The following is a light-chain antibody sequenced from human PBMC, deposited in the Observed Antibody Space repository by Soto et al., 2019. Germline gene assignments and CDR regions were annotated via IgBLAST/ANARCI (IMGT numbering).Light chain of an antibody. V-gene: IGKV1-39*01. CDR3: QQSYSTPT. J-gene: IGKJ2*01. CDR2: GAS. CDR1: QSMSTY. Sequence: DIQMTQSPSSLSASVGDRVTITCRASQSMSTYLNWFQQKPGKAPKVLIYGASSLQSGVPSRFSGSGSGTDFTLTISSLQPEDFATYYCQQSYSTPTFGQGTKLEIK.